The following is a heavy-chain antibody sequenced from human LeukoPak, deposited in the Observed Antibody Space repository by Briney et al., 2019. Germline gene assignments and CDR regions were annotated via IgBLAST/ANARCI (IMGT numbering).Heavy chain of an antibody. Sequence: GGSLRLSCSASGFTFDDYAMNWARQTPGMGLEWVSLISGDGGRTFYADSVKGRFTISRDNAKNSLYLQMNSLRAEDTAVYYCARGHYGLDVWGQGTPVTVSS. CDR1: GFTFDDYA. J-gene: IGHJ6*02. V-gene: IGHV3-43*02. CDR3: ARGHYGLDV. CDR2: ISGDGGRT.